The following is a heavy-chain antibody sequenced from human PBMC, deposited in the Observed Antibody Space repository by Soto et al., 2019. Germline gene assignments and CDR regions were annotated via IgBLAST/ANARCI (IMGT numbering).Heavy chain of an antibody. J-gene: IGHJ6*02. CDR2: IIPILGIA. CDR3: ARNTFYYYGMDV. V-gene: IGHV1-69*02. CDR1: GGTFSSYT. Sequence: QVQLVQSGAEVKKPGSSVKVSCKASGGTFSSYTISWVRQAPGQGLEWMGRIIPILGIANYAQKFQGRVTITEDNSTSTAYMELSSLRSEDTAVYYCARNTFYYYGMDVWGQGTTVTVSS. D-gene: IGHD3-16*01.